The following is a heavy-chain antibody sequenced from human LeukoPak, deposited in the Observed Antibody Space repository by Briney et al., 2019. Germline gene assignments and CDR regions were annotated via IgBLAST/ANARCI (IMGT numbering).Heavy chain of an antibody. CDR2: ISYTGST. Sequence: KASETLSLACSVSDVSISSSYWNWIRQPPGKGLEWIGYISYTGSTLYNPSLKSRLTILVDKAKNQFSLKVSSVTAADTAVYYCARGGGDSSSWYSAEYFQYWGQGTLLTVSS. D-gene: IGHD6-13*01. V-gene: IGHV4-59*01. CDR3: ARGGGDSSSWYSAEYFQY. J-gene: IGHJ1*01. CDR1: DVSISSSY.